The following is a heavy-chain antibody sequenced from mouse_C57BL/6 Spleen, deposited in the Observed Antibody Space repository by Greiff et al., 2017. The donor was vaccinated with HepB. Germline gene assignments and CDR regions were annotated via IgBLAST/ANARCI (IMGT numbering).Heavy chain of an antibody. CDR3: TRSGWYGSSFYFDY. V-gene: IGHV1-15*01. J-gene: IGHJ2*01. CDR2: IDPETGGT. D-gene: IGHD1-1*01. CDR1: GYTFTDYE. Sequence: QVQLKESGAELVRPGASVTLSCKASGYTFTDYEMHWVKQTPVHGLEWIGAIDPETGGTAYNQKFKGKAILTADKSSSTAYMELRSLTSEDSAVYYCTRSGWYGSSFYFDYWGQGTTLTVSS.